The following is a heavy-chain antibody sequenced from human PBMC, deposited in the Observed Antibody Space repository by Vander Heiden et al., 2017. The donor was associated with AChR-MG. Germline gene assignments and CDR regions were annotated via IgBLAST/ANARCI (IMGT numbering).Heavy chain of an antibody. V-gene: IGHV3-48*01. CDR1: GFTFSSYS. CDR2: ISRRRSTI. J-gene: IGHJ4*02. CDR3: ASAAGY. D-gene: IGHD2-15*01. Sequence: EVQLVESGGGLVQPGGSLRLSCAASGFTFSSYSMNWVRQAPGKGLEWVSYISRRRSTIYYADSVKGRFTISRDNAKKSMYMQMNSLRAEDTAGYYCASAAGYWGQGTLVTVSS.